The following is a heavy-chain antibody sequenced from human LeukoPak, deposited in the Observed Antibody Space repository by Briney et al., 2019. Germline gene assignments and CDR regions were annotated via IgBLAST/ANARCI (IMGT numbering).Heavy chain of an antibody. Sequence: PSETLSLTCAVYGGSFSGYYWSWIRQPPGKGLEWIGEINHSGSTNYNPSLKSRVTISVDTSKNQFSLKLGSVTAADTAVYYCARGNWNDVEAYYFDYRGQGTLVTVSS. J-gene: IGHJ4*02. V-gene: IGHV4-34*01. D-gene: IGHD1-20*01. CDR1: GGSFSGYY. CDR3: ARGNWNDVEAYYFDY. CDR2: INHSGST.